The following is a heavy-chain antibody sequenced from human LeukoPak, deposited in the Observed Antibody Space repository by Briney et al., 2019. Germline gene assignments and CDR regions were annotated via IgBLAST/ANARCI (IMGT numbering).Heavy chain of an antibody. CDR1: GFTFSSYW. J-gene: IGHJ5*02. CDR2: IKQDGSEK. V-gene: IGHV3-7*01. D-gene: IGHD6-6*01. Sequence: PGGSLRLSCAASGFTFSSYWMSWVRQAPGKGLEWVANIKQDGSEKDYVDSVKGRFTISRDTAKNSLYLQMNSLRAEDTAVYYCARGVEYSSWDWFDPWGQGTLVTVSS. CDR3: ARGVEYSSWDWFDP.